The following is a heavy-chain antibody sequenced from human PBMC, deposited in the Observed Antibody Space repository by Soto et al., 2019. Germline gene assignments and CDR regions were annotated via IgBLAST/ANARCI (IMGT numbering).Heavy chain of an antibody. CDR3: AREKVTIVRGVIMAPSYYYYYGMDV. CDR1: GYTFTGYY. CDR2: INPNSGGT. Sequence: ASVKVSCKPSGYTFTGYYMHWVRQAPGQGLEWMGWINPNSGGTNYAQKFQGRVTMTRDTSISTAYMELSRLRSDDTAVYYCAREKVTIVRGVIMAPSYYYYYGMDVWGQGTTVTV. V-gene: IGHV1-2*02. D-gene: IGHD3-10*01. J-gene: IGHJ6*02.